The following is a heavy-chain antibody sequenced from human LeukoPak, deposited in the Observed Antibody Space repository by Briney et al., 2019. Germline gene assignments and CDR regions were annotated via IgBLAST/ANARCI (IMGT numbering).Heavy chain of an antibody. CDR2: INWNGGST. CDR1: GFTFDDYG. Sequence: RPGGSLRLSCAASGFTFDDYGMSWVRQAPGKGLELVSGINWNGGSTGYAESVKGRFTIFRDNAKNSLYLQMNSLRAEDTALYYCARAYTAMIKIFDYWGQGTLVTVSS. V-gene: IGHV3-20*04. CDR3: ARAYTAMIKIFDY. D-gene: IGHD5-18*01. J-gene: IGHJ4*02.